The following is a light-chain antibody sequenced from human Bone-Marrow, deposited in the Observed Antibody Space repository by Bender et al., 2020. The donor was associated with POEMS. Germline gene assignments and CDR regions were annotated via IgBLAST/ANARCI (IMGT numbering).Light chain of an antibody. V-gene: IGLV1-44*01. Sequence: QSVLTQPPSASGTPGQRVTISCSGGSSNIGAHAVNWYQHLPGTAPKLLIYSSHRRPSEVLDRFSCSRSGTSASLAVSGLQSEDEADYYCAVWDNSLNSWVFGGGTKLTVL. CDR1: SSNIGAHA. J-gene: IGLJ3*02. CDR2: SSH. CDR3: AVWDNSLNSWV.